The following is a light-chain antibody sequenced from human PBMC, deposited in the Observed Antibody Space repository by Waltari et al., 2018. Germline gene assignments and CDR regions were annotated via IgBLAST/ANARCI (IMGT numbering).Light chain of an antibody. Sequence: EILMTQSPATLSVSPGERATLSCRASQSVSSNLAWYQQKPGQALRLLIYDASTRAPSTPARFRGSGSGTEFALTISSLQSEDSAVYYCQQYNHLPPITFGQGTRLEIK. CDR1: QSVSSN. J-gene: IGKJ5*01. V-gene: IGKV3-15*01. CDR2: DAS. CDR3: QQYNHLPPIT.